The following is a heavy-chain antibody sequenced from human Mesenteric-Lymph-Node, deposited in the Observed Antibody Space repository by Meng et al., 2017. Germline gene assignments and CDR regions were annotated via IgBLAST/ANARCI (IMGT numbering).Heavy chain of an antibody. D-gene: IGHD3-10*01. CDR3: VNRAWLES. Sequence: GESLKISCAASGFSFSSQSMSWVRQAPGKGLEWVSVILDRDGSTYYADSVRGRFTISRENSKNTLYLQMSSLRVDDTAVYYCVNRAWLESWGQGTLVTVSS. CDR2: ILDRDGST. V-gene: IGHV3-23*01. CDR1: GFSFSSQS. J-gene: IGHJ5*01.